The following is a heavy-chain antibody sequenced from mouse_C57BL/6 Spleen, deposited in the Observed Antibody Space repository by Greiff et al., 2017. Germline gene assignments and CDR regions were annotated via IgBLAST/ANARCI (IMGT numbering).Heavy chain of an antibody. D-gene: IGHD2-2*01. CDR3: ARDQGGYRGCFDD. J-gene: IGHJ1*03. CDR1: GFTFSDYY. V-gene: IGHV5-16*01. Sequence: EVKLVESEGGLVQPGSSMKLSCTASGFTFSDYYMAWVRQVPEKGLEWVANINYDGSSTNYLDSLKSRFIISIDNAKNILYLQMSSLKSEDTATYYCARDQGGYRGCFDDWGTGTPVTVSS. CDR2: INYDGSST.